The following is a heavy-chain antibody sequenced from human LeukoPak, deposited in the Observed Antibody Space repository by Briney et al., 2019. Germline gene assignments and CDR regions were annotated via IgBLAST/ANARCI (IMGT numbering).Heavy chain of an antibody. CDR2: ISGSGGNT. D-gene: IGHD2-2*01. J-gene: IGHJ3*01. Sequence: GGSLRLSCTASGFAFNNYAMSWVRQAPGKGLEWVSAISGSGGNTYYADSVKGRFTISRDNSKNTLYLQVNSLRAEDTAIYYCAKDYLLGYCSTTNCYAFDLWGQGTMVTVSS. V-gene: IGHV3-23*01. CDR3: AKDYLLGYCSTTNCYAFDL. CDR1: GFAFNNYA.